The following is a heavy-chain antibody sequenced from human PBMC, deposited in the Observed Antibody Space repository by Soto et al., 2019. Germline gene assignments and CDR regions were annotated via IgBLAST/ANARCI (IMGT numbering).Heavy chain of an antibody. D-gene: IGHD2-15*01. Sequence: PVEVSCKASGGTFSSYAIRWVREALGQGLGWMGGSIPIFGTEKYARKFQGRVTITADESRSTAYMQLSSLRSEDTAVYYCAIPRGGNPGFDYWGQGTMVTVSS. J-gene: IGHJ4*02. CDR3: AIPRGGNPGFDY. V-gene: IGHV1-69*13. CDR1: GGTFSSYA. CDR2: SIPIFGTE.